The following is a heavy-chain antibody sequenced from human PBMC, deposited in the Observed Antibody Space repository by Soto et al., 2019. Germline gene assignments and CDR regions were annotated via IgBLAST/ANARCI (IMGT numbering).Heavy chain of an antibody. CDR1: GFTFSSYA. D-gene: IGHD2-2*01. CDR3: ARPPIVVVQAAAILHPFDI. V-gene: IGHV3-30-3*01. CDR2: ISYDGSNK. Sequence: GGSLRLSCAASGFTFSSYAMHWVRQAPGKGLEWVAVISYDGSNKYYADSVKGRFTISRDNSKNTLYLQMNSLRAEDTAVYYCARPPIVVVQAAAILHPFDIWGQGTMVTVSS. J-gene: IGHJ3*02.